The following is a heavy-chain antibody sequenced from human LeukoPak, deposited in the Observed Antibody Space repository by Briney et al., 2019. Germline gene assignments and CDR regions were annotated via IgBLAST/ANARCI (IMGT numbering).Heavy chain of an antibody. CDR1: GFTFSSYA. CDR3: ARGRRDCSGDCYVAFDI. J-gene: IGHJ3*02. Sequence: GSLRLSCAASGFTFSSYAMSWVRQAPGKGLEWVSAISGSGGSTYYADSVKGRFTISRDNSKNTLFLQMNSLRAEDTAVYYCARGRRDCSGDCYVAFDIWGQGTMVTVSS. D-gene: IGHD2-21*02. V-gene: IGHV3-23*01. CDR2: ISGSGGST.